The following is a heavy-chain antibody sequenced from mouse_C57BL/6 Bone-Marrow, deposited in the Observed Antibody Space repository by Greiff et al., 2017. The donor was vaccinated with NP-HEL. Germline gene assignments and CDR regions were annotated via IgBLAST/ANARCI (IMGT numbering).Heavy chain of an antibody. V-gene: IGHV5-6*01. J-gene: IGHJ1*03. CDR3: ARDYYGNYWYFDV. CDR2: ISSGGSYT. Sequence: EVHLVESGGDLVKPGGSLKLSCAASGFTFSSYGMSWVRQTPDKRLEWVATISSGGSYTYYPDSVKGRFTISRDNAKNTLYLQMSSLKSEDTAMYYCARDYYGNYWYFDVWGTGTTVTVSS. D-gene: IGHD2-1*01. CDR1: GFTFSSYG.